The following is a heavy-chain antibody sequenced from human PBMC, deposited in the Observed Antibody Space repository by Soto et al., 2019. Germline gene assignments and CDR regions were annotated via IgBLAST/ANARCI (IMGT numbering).Heavy chain of an antibody. CDR3: ARKQGTTVKRPYYYGMDV. CDR1: GGSFSGYY. J-gene: IGHJ6*02. D-gene: IGHD4-17*01. CDR2: INHSGST. Sequence: SETLFLTCAVYGGSFSGYYWSWIRQPPGKGLEWIGEINHSGSTNYNPSLKSRVTISVDTSKNQFSLKLSSVTAADTAVYYCARKQGTTVKRPYYYGMDVWGQGTTVT. V-gene: IGHV4-34*01.